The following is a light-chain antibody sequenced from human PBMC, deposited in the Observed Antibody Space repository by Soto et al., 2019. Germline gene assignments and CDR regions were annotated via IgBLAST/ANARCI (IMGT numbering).Light chain of an antibody. CDR3: QQYNNWPGK. CDR2: GAS. J-gene: IGKJ1*01. Sequence: EIVLTQSPGTLSVSPGERATLSCRASQSVSSKLAWYQQNPGQAPRLRFSGASTGATGIPARFSGSGSETEFTLSISSLQFEDFAVYYCQQYNNWPGKFGQGTKVEIK. V-gene: IGKV3-15*01. CDR1: QSVSSK.